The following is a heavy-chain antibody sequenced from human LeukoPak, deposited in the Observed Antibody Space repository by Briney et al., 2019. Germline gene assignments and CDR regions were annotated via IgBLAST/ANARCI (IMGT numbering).Heavy chain of an antibody. CDR1: GYTFTSYD. Sequence: SVKVSCKASGYTFTSYDINWVRQATGQGLEWMGWMNTNSGNTGYAQKFQGRVTITRNTSISTAYMELSSLRSEDTAVYYCARGRYSSGWYLFDYWGQGTLVTVSS. CDR2: MNTNSGNT. CDR3: ARGRYSSGWYLFDY. V-gene: IGHV1-8*03. J-gene: IGHJ4*02. D-gene: IGHD6-19*01.